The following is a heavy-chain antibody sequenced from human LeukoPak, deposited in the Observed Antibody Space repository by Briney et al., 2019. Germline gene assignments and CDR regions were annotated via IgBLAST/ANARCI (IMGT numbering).Heavy chain of an antibody. Sequence: GGSLRLSCAASGFTFSSYWMSWVRQAPGKGLEWVANIKQDGSEKYYVDSVKGRFTISRDNAKNSLYLQMNSLRAEDTAVDYCAKRFAAAGGDWYFDLWGRGTLVTVSS. CDR3: AKRFAAAGGDWYFDL. CDR2: IKQDGSEK. J-gene: IGHJ2*01. V-gene: IGHV3-7*01. D-gene: IGHD3-16*01. CDR1: GFTFSSYW.